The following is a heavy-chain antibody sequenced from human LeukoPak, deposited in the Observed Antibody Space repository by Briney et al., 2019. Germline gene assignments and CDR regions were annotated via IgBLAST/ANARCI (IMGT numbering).Heavy chain of an antibody. CDR2: INSDGTNT. J-gene: IGHJ3*01. CDR1: EFTFSTYF. V-gene: IGHV3-74*01. Sequence: GGSLRLSCAASEFTFSTYFMHWVRQAPGKGLVWVSRINSDGTNTDYADSVRGRFTISRDNAKNTLYMQKNRLRVDETAVYYCVREASGVSSTAFDVWGQGKMVTVSS. D-gene: IGHD1-26*01. CDR3: VREASGVSSTAFDV.